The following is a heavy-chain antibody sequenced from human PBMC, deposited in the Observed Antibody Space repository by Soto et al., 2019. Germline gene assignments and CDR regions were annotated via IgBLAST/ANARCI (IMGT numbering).Heavy chain of an antibody. CDR2: IYWDDDK. D-gene: IGHD3-3*01. CDR1: GFSLTTSGVG. V-gene: IGHV2-5*02. CDR3: AHRVLRAVFGLVTTTAIYFDF. J-gene: IGHJ4*02. Sequence: QITLNESGPTVVKPTETLTLTCTFSGFSLTTSGVGVGWVSQSPGKAPEWLAFIYWDDDKRYSTSLKSRLTITKDTSKNQVVLTMANVDPADTATYYCAHRVLRAVFGLVTTTAIYFDFWRQGTPVIVSS.